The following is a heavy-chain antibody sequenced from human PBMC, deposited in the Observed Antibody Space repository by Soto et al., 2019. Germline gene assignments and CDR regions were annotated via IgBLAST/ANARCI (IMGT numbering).Heavy chain of an antibody. CDR2: IYYTGST. D-gene: IGHD3-10*01. CDR1: GASISSGNYY. J-gene: IGHJ4*02. V-gene: IGHV4-31*03. Sequence: QVQLQESGPGLVKPSQTLSLTCRVSGASISSGNYYWSWIRQHPGKGLEWIGYIYYTGSTYYNPSLRSRITISEDMSKNHFSMRVSSVNAADTAVYYCARGREEAGGPFDHWGQGTLVTVSS. CDR3: ARGREEAGGPFDH.